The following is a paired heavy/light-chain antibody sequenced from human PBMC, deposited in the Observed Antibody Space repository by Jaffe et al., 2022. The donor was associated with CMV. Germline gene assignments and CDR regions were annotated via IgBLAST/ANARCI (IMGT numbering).Heavy chain of an antibody. Sequence: EVQLVESGGGMVRPGGSLRLSCAASGFTFDDFDMNWVRQAPGKGLQWVSSIIWSGDSTSYADSVKGRFTISRDNAKKSLYLQMNSLRVEDTALYYCARETRQNYDTWTGDYSGSWFDPWGQGTLVTVSS. CDR3: ARETRQNYDTWTGDYSGSWFDP. D-gene: IGHD3-9*01. V-gene: IGHV3-20*04. CDR1: GFTFDDFD. J-gene: IGHJ5*02. CDR2: IIWSGDST.
Light chain of an antibody. Sequence: SSELTQDPAVSVALGQTVRITCQGDSLRSAYASWYQQKPGQAPVLVIYGRTNRPSGIPDRFSGSNSGSTSVLTITGAQAEDEADYYCHSRDTSHKSVLFGGGTSLTVL. CDR1: SLRSAY. J-gene: IGLJ2*01. V-gene: IGLV3-19*01. CDR2: GRT. CDR3: HSRDTSHKSVL.